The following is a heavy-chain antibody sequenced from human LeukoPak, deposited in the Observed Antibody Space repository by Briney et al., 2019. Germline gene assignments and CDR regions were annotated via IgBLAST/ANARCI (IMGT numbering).Heavy chain of an antibody. CDR1: GGSISSYY. Sequence: PSETLSLTCTVSGGSISSYYWSWIRRPPGRGLEWIGYIYYSGSTNYNPSLKSRVTISVDTSKNQFSLKLSSVTAADTAVYYCARRATGLDWGQGTLVTVSS. V-gene: IGHV4-59*08. CDR2: IYYSGST. J-gene: IGHJ4*02. CDR3: ARRATGLD. D-gene: IGHD3-16*01.